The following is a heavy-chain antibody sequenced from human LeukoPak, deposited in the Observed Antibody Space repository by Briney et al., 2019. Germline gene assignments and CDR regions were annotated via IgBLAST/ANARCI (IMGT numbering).Heavy chain of an antibody. V-gene: IGHV3-23*01. Sequence: PGGSLRLSCAASGFTFSSYAMSWVRQAPGKGLEWVLAISGSGGSTYYADSVKGRFTISRDNSKDTLYLQMNSLRAEDTAVYYCAKALVVVVAAGFDPWGQGTLVTVSS. CDR3: AKALVVVVAAGFDP. CDR1: GFTFSSYA. CDR2: ISGSGGST. J-gene: IGHJ5*02. D-gene: IGHD2-15*01.